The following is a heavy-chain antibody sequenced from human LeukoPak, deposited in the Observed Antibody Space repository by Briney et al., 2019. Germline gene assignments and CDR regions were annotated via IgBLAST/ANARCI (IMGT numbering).Heavy chain of an antibody. Sequence: ASVKVSCKVSGYTLTELSMHWVRQAPGKGLEWMGGFDPEDGETIYAQKFQGRVTMTRDTSISTAYMELSRLRSDDTAVYYCASRPGYAAFDIWGQGTMVTVSS. CDR3: ASRPGYAAFDI. CDR1: GYTLTELS. J-gene: IGHJ3*02. V-gene: IGHV1-24*01. CDR2: FDPEDGET. D-gene: IGHD5-12*01.